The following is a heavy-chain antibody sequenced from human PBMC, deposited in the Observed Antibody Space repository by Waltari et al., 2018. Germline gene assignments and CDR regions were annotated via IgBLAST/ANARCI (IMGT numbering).Heavy chain of an antibody. CDR1: GFTFSSYA. CDR3: AKDDPIVVVVTDP. J-gene: IGHJ5*02. Sequence: EVQLLESGGGLVQPGGSLRLSCAASGFTFSSYAMSWVRQAPGKGLVWVSAISGSGGSTDYADSVKGRFTISRDNSKNTLYLQRNSLRAEDTAVYYCAKDDPIVVVVTDPWGQGTLVTVSS. V-gene: IGHV3-23*01. D-gene: IGHD2-15*01. CDR2: ISGSGGST.